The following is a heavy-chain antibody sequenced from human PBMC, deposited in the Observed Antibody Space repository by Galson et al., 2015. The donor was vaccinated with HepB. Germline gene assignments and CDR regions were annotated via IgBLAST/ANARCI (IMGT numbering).Heavy chain of an antibody. D-gene: IGHD5-18*01. Sequence: RLSCAASGVTFSSYWMHWVRQAPGKGLVWVSRINSDGTSTFYADSVKGRFTISRDNAKNTLYLQLNSLEAEDTAVYYCARGNDGYGRFDYWGQGTLVTVSS. CDR2: INSDGTST. CDR1: GVTFSSYW. J-gene: IGHJ4*02. CDR3: ARGNDGYGRFDY. V-gene: IGHV3-74*01.